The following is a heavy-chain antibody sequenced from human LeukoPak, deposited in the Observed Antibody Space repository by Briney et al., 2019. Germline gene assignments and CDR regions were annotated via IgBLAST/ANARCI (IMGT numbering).Heavy chain of an antibody. V-gene: IGHV1-18*04. D-gene: IGHD2-21*02. CDR2: ISAYNGNT. Sequence: ASVKVSCKASGYTFTGYYMHWVRQAPGQGLEWMGWISAYNGNTNYAQKFQGRVTMTTDTSTSTAYMELRSLRSDDTAVYYCARSLIVVVTDDAFDIWGQGTTVTVSS. CDR1: GYTFTGYY. CDR3: ARSLIVVVTDDAFDI. J-gene: IGHJ3*02.